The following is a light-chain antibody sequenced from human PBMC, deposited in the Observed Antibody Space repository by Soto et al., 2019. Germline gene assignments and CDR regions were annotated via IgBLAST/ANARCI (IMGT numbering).Light chain of an antibody. CDR1: SSDVGGYNY. V-gene: IGLV2-14*01. CDR3: SSYTSSSTRV. CDR2: DVS. Sequence: QSALTQPASVSGSPGQSITISFTGTSSDVGGYNYVSWYQQHPGKAPKLMIYDVSNRPSGVSNRVSGSKSGNTASLSISGLQAEDEADYYCSSYTSSSTRVFGTGTKLTVL. J-gene: IGLJ1*01.